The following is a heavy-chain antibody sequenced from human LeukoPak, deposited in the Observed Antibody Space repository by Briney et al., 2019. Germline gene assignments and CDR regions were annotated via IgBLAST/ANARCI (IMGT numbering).Heavy chain of an antibody. Sequence: GGSLRLSCSASGFVFTIYTMYWVRQAPGKGPEYVSTISGSGNGFSIYYADSVKGRFTISRDDSKSILYLQMNGLRSEDTAVYYCVKDFGRIRGTPDSWGRGTLVTVSS. CDR2: ISGSGNGFSI. V-gene: IGHV3-64D*06. D-gene: IGHD1-26*01. CDR3: VKDFGRIRGTPDS. CDR1: GFVFTIYT. J-gene: IGHJ4*02.